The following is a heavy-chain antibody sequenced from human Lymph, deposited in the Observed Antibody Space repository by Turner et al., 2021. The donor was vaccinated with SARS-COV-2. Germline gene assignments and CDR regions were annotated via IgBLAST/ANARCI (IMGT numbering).Heavy chain of an antibody. J-gene: IGHJ4*02. D-gene: IGHD5-12*01. CDR3: AKEGLSGRRLQFVPYFAY. CDR2: ISGDGGST. V-gene: IGHV3-43*02. CDR1: GFTFDDYA. Sequence: EVQLVESGGGVVQPGGSLRLSCAASGFTFDDYAMHWVRQAPGKGLEWVSLISGDGGSTYYADSVKGRFTISREDSKNSLYLQINSLRTEDTALYYCAKEGLSGRRLQFVPYFAYWGQGTLVSVSS.